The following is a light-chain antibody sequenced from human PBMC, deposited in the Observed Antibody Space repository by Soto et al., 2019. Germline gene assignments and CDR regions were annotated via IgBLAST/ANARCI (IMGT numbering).Light chain of an antibody. CDR3: QQLTSYLPLA. Sequence: DIQLTQSPSFLSASVGDRVTITCRASQGISSFLAWYQQKPGKAPKLLISAASTLQSGVPSRFSGSGSGTEFTLTISSLESEDFATYYCQQLTSYLPLACGGGTKLESK. V-gene: IGKV1-9*01. CDR2: AAS. CDR1: QGISSF. J-gene: IGKJ4*01.